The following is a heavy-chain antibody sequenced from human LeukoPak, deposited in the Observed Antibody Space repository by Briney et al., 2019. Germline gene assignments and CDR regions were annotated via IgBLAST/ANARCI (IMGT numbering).Heavy chain of an antibody. CDR1: GFTVSSNY. CDR2: ISGSGGST. J-gene: IGHJ4*02. CDR3: AKAPVSGWYYFDY. D-gene: IGHD6-19*01. V-gene: IGHV3-23*01. Sequence: GGSLRLSCAASGFTVSSNYMSWVRQAPGKGLEWVSVISGSGGSTYYADSVKGRFTISRDNSKNTLYLQMNSLRAEDTAVYYCAKAPVSGWYYFDYWGQGTLVTVSS.